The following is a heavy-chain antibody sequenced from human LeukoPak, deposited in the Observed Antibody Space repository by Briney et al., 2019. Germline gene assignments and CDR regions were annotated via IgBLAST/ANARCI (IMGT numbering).Heavy chain of an antibody. J-gene: IGHJ4*02. D-gene: IGHD2-2*01. CDR1: GFTLSGYN. Sequence: GGSLRLSCAASGFTLSGYNMNWVRQAPGKGLDWVSYISSTGNTIYYADSVKGRFTISRDNSKNTLYLQMNNLRAEDTAIYYCAKRQGSSASCYDYWGQGTLVTVSS. V-gene: IGHV3-48*01. CDR3: AKRQGSSASCYDY. CDR2: ISSTGNTI.